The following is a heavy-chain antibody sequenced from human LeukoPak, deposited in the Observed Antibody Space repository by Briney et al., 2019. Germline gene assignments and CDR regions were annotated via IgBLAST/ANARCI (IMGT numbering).Heavy chain of an antibody. CDR1: GYTFTSYG. J-gene: IGHJ4*02. D-gene: IGHD3-22*01. CDR3: ARDVDYYDSSGSIIDY. V-gene: IGHV1-18*01. CDR2: ISAYNGNT. Sequence: ASVMVSCKASGYTFTSYGISWVRQAPGQGLEWMGWISAYNGNTNYAQKLQGRVTMTTDTSTSTAYMELRSLRSDDTAVYYCARDVDYYDSSGSIIDYWGQGTLVTVSS.